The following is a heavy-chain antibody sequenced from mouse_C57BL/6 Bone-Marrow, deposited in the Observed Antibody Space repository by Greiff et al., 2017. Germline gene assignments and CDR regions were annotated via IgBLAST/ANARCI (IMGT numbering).Heavy chain of an antibody. V-gene: IGHV1-76*01. CDR3: ARRKYGAWFAY. D-gene: IGHD1-1*01. CDR2: IYPGSGNT. CDR1: GYTFTDYY. J-gene: IGHJ3*01. Sequence: VQLQQSGAELVRPGASVKLSCKASGYTFTDYYINWVKQRPGQGLEWIARIYPGSGNTYYNEKFKGKATLTAEKSSSTAYMQLSSLTDEDSAVYVCARRKYGAWFAYWGQGTLVTVSA.